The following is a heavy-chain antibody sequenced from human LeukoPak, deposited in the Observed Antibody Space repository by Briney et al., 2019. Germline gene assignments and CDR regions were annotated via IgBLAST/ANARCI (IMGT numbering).Heavy chain of an antibody. J-gene: IGHJ4*02. CDR2: INPNSGGT. CDR1: GYTFTGYY. Sequence: GASVKVSCKASGYTFTGYYMHWVRQAPGQGLEWMGWINPNSGGTNYAQKFQGRVTMTRDTSIGTAYMELSRLRSDDTAVYYCARDQHHYDSSGYYGSDYWGQGTLVTVSS. D-gene: IGHD3-22*01. CDR3: ARDQHHYDSSGYYGSDY. V-gene: IGHV1-2*02.